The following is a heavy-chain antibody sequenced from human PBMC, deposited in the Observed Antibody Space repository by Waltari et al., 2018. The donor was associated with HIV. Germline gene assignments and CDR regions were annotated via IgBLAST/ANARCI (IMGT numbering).Heavy chain of an antibody. Sequence: EVQLLESGGGLVQPGGSLRLSCAASAFTFSSYAMSWVCRAPGKGLEWVSAISGSGGSTYYADSVKGRFTISRDNSKNTLYLQMNSLRAEDTAVYYCAKEPITMMKYFDYWGQGTLVTVSS. CDR2: ISGSGGST. J-gene: IGHJ4*02. D-gene: IGHD3-22*01. V-gene: IGHV3-23*01. CDR1: AFTFSSYA. CDR3: AKEPITMMKYFDY.